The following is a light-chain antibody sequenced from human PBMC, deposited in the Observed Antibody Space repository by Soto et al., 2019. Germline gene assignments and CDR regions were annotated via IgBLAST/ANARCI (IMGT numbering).Light chain of an antibody. CDR3: MQATQFPFT. CDR2: LGS. J-gene: IGKJ4*01. V-gene: IGKV2-28*01. CDR1: QSLLHSNGYNY. Sequence: DIVMTQSPLSLPVTPGEPASISCRSSQSLLHSNGYNYLDWYLQKPGQSPQLLIYLGSNRASGVPDRFSGSGSGTDFTLKISRVEAEDVGVYYCMQATQFPFTFGGGTKVDIK.